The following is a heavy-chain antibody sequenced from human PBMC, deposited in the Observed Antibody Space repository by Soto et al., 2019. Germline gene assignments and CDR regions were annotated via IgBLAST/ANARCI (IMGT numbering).Heavy chain of an antibody. CDR3: ARFSYGDN. J-gene: IGHJ4*02. CDR1: GGSFSGYY. D-gene: IGHD1-26*01. Sequence: SETLSLTCAVYGGSFSGYYWSWIRQPPGKGLEWIGEINHSGSTNYNPSLKSRVTISVDTSKNQFSLKLSSVTAADTAVYYCARFSYGDNWGQGTLVTVSS. CDR2: INHSGST. V-gene: IGHV4-34*01.